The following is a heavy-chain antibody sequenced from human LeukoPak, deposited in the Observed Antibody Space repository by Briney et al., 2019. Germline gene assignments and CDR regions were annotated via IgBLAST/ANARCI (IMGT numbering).Heavy chain of an antibody. D-gene: IGHD6-6*01. CDR1: GFTFSSYE. CDR2: ISSSGSTI. J-gene: IGHJ4*02. Sequence: KTGGSLRLSCAASGFTFSSYEMNWVPQAPGKGLEWVSYISSSGSTIYYADSVKGRFTISRDNAKNSLYLQMNSLRAEDTAVYYCARDLEYSGSSLGYWGQGTLVTVSS. CDR3: ARDLEYSGSSLGY. V-gene: IGHV3-48*03.